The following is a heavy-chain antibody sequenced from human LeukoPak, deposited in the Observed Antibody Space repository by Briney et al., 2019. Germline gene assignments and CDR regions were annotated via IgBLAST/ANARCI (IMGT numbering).Heavy chain of an antibody. CDR3: ARDYRALEYSSSSGHY. J-gene: IGHJ4*02. D-gene: IGHD6-6*01. V-gene: IGHV3-48*01. CDR2: ISSSSSTI. Sequence: PGGSLRLSCAASGLTFGSYSMNWVRQAPGKGLEWVSYISSSSSTIYYADSVKGRFTISRDNAKNSLYLQMNSLRAEDTAVYYCARDYRALEYSSSSGHYWGQGTLVTVSS. CDR1: GLTFGSYS.